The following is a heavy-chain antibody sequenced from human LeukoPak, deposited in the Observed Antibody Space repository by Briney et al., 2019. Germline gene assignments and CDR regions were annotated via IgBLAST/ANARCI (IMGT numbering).Heavy chain of an antibody. V-gene: IGHV4-59*01. J-gene: IGHJ3*02. Sequence: SETLSLTCTVSDGSISSYYWSWIRQPPGKGLEWIGYIYYSGSTNYNPSLKSRVTISVDTSKNQFSLKLSSVTAADTAVYYCARGGSHYDVFDIWGQGTMVTVSS. CDR3: ARGGSHYDVFDI. D-gene: IGHD1-26*01. CDR1: DGSISSYY. CDR2: IYYSGST.